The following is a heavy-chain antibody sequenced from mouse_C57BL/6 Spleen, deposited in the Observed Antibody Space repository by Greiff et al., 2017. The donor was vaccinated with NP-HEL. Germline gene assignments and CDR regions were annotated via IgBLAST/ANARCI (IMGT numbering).Heavy chain of an antibody. J-gene: IGHJ3*01. D-gene: IGHD2-3*01. CDR3: TNDGYHGAWFAY. Sequence: QVQLQQSGAELVRPGASVTLSCKASGYTFTDYEMHWVKQTPVHGLEWIGAIDPETGGTAYNQKFKGKAILTADKSSSTAYMELRSLTSEDSAVYYCTNDGYHGAWFAYWGQGTLVTVSA. V-gene: IGHV1-15*01. CDR1: GYTFTDYE. CDR2: IDPETGGT.